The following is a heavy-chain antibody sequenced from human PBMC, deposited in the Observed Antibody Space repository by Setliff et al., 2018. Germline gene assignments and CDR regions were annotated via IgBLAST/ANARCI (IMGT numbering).Heavy chain of an antibody. V-gene: IGHV4-34*01. CDR3: AKFGPLDLTGDWAFDN. Sequence: SETLSLTCAVYGDSFSDYYWSWIRQPPGKGLEWIGEINHSGTTTYNPSLKSRVTISVDTSRKQFSLRLTSVTAADTAVYYCAKFGPLDLTGDWAFDNWGQGTLVTVSS. D-gene: IGHD7-27*01. CDR1: GDSFSDYY. J-gene: IGHJ4*02. CDR2: INHSGTT.